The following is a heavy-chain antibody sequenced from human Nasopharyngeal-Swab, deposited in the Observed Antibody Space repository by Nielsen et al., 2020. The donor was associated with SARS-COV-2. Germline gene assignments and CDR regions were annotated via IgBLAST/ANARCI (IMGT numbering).Heavy chain of an antibody. J-gene: IGHJ4*02. CDR2: FSWNSASI. D-gene: IGHD3-16*02. Sequence: SLKISCATSGFTFDDYAMHWVRQAPGKGLEGVSGFSWNSASINYADSVKGRFTISRDNSKNTLYLQMNSLRVEDTAVYYCASLSAPVDYWGQGTLVTVSS. V-gene: IGHV3-9*01. CDR1: GFTFDDYA. CDR3: ASLSAPVDY.